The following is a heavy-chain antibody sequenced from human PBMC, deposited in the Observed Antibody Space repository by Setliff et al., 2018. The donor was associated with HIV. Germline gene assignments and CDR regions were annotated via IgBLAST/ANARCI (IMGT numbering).Heavy chain of an antibody. CDR1: GNTFTKYY. CDR3: VRGVQSPPHYSYYYMDV. D-gene: IGHD3-3*01. Sequence: ASVKVSCKASGNTFTKYYIHWVRQAPGQGLDWMGRIIPILGVANYAQRFQGKVTITADKSTSTAYMELTSLRFDDTAMYYCVRGVQSPPHYSYYYMDVWGEGTMVTVSS. CDR2: IIPILGVA. J-gene: IGHJ6*03. V-gene: IGHV1-69*04.